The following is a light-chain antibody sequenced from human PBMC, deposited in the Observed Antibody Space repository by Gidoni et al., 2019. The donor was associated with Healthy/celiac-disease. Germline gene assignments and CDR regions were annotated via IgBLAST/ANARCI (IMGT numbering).Light chain of an antibody. V-gene: IGKV3D-15*01. Sequence: EIVMTQFPATLSVSPGARATLSCRASQSVSSNLAWYQQKPGQAPRLLIFGASTRATGIPGRFSGSGSETEFTLTISGLQYEDFAVYYCQQYNNWGGFGPGTKVDIK. CDR2: GAS. J-gene: IGKJ3*01. CDR1: QSVSSN. CDR3: QQYNNWGG.